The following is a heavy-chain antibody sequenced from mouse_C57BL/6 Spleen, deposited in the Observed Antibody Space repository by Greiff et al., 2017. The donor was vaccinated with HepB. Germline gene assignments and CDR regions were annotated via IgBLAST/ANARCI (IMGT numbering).Heavy chain of an antibody. J-gene: IGHJ4*01. CDR2: IDPSDSYT. V-gene: IGHV1-50*01. D-gene: IGHD4-1*01. Sequence: QVQLQQSGAELVKPGASVKLSCKASGYTFTSYWMQWVKQRPGQGLEWIGEIDPSDSYTNYNQKFKGKATLTVDTSSSTAYMQLSSLTSEDSAVYYCASPELGRGDYYAMDYWGQGTSVTVSS. CDR1: GYTFTSYW. CDR3: ASPELGRGDYYAMDY.